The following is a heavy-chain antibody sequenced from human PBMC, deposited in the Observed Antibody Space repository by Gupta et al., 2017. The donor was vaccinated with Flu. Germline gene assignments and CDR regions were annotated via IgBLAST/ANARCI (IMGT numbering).Heavy chain of an antibody. CDR1: GFTFSRSG. D-gene: IGHD6-6*01. CDR3: AKDSFEYRSSSGLYCDY. J-gene: IGHJ4*02. Sequence: ELQLLASGGGLVQPGGSLRLSCSASGFTFSRSGMSWVRQAPGKGLEWVSAISGSGGSTYYADAVKGRLTISRDNAKNTLYLQMNSLRAEDTAVYYCAKDSFEYRSSSGLYCDYWGQGTLVTVSS. CDR2: ISGSGGST. V-gene: IGHV3-23*01.